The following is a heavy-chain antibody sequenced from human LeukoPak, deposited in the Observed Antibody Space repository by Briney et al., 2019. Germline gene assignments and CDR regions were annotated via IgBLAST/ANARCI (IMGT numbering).Heavy chain of an antibody. CDR2: IYPGDSNI. D-gene: IGHD6-19*01. Sequence: GESLKISCKGSGHTFTNNWIAWVRQMPGKGLEWMGSIYPGDSNIRYNPAFQGQVTISADKSINTAYLRWSSLKASDTAMYYCARNLITVAALSPFDYWGQGSLVTVSS. CDR3: ARNLITVAALSPFDY. V-gene: IGHV5-51*01. J-gene: IGHJ4*02. CDR1: GHTFTNNW.